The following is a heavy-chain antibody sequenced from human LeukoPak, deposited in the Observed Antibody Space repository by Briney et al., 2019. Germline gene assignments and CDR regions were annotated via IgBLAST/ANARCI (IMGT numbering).Heavy chain of an antibody. CDR3: ARDMTSGWSAFDI. CDR2: MNPNSGNT. J-gene: IGHJ3*02. V-gene: IGHV1-8*01. CDR1: GYTFTSYD. D-gene: IGHD6-19*01. Sequence: ASVKVSCKASGYTFTSYDINWVRRATGQGLEWMGWMNPNSGNTSYAQKFQGRVTMTRDTSISTAYMELSSLRSEDTAVYYCARDMTSGWSAFDIWGQGTMVTVSS.